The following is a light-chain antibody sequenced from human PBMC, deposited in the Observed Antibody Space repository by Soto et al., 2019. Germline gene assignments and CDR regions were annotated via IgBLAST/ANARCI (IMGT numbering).Light chain of an antibody. J-gene: IGLJ2*01. Sequence: QPVLTQSPSASASLGASVKLTCTLSSGHSSYAIAWHQQQPEKGPRYLMKLNSDGSHSKGDGIPDRFSCSSSGAERYLTISSLQSEDEAYYYCQTWGTGIQVFGGGTKLTVL. CDR3: QTWGTGIQV. CDR1: SGHSSYA. CDR2: LNSDGSH. V-gene: IGLV4-69*01.